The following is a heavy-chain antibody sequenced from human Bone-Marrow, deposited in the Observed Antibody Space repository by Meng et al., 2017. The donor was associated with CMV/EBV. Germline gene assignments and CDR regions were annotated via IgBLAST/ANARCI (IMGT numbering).Heavy chain of an antibody. Sequence: ASVKVSCKASGYTFTSYYMHWVRQAPGQGLEWMGIINPSGGSTSYAQKFQGRVTMTRDTSTSTVYMELSSLRSEDTAVYYCAREGRFLELSQNYDYWGQGTLVTVSS. CDR3: AREGRFLELSQNYDY. V-gene: IGHV1-46*01. CDR2: INPSGGST. CDR1: GYTFTSYY. D-gene: IGHD3-3*01. J-gene: IGHJ4*02.